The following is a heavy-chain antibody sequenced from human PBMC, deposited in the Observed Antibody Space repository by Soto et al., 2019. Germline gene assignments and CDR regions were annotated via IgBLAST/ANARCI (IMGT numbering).Heavy chain of an antibody. CDR1: GFTFSNYG. Sequence: QVQLVESGGGVVQPGRSLRLSCAASGFTFSNYGMHWVRQAPGKGPEWVIVISYDGNVAYYADSGKGRFTISRDNSKNTLYLQMNSLRTEDTAMYYCAKEGPITNWYFDYWGQGTLVTVSS. CDR2: ISYDGNVA. CDR3: AKEGPITNWYFDY. J-gene: IGHJ4*02. D-gene: IGHD7-27*01. V-gene: IGHV3-30*18.